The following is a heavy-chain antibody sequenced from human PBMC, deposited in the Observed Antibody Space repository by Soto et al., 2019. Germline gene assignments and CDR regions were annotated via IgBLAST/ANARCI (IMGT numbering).Heavy chain of an antibody. CDR2: IDPSDSYT. J-gene: IGHJ6*01. CDR1: TRSR. Sequence: TRSRIRRCHQKPKKGLELMGRIDPSDSYTNYSPSFQGHVTISADKSISTAYLQWSSLKASDTAMYYCARHVYEYSSWLRDCCYGTAVWGQGTSVIVFS. D-gene: IGHD6-6*01. CDR3: ARHVYEYSSWLRDCCYGTAV. V-gene: IGHV5-10-1*01.